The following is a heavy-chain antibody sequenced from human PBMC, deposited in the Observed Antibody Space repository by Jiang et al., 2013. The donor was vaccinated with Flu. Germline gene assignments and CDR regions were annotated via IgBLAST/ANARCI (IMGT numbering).Heavy chain of an antibody. J-gene: IGHJ4*02. CDR3: ARLKGVLLGYFDY. V-gene: IGHV4-39*01. CDR2: GST. Sequence: GSTYYNPSLKSRVTISVDTSKNQFSLKLSSVTAADTAVYYCARLKGVLLGYFDYWGQGTLVTVSS. D-gene: IGHD1-26*01.